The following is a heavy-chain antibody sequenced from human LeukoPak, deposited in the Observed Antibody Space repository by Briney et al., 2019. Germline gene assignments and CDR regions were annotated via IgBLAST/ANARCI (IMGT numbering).Heavy chain of an antibody. CDR2: IYYSGST. J-gene: IGHJ3*02. CDR3: ARGPVEQLVRAFDI. D-gene: IGHD6-6*01. V-gene: IGHV4-61*01. CDR1: GYSISSGYY. Sequence: SQTLSLTCTVSGYSISSGYYWGWIRQPPGKGLEWIGYIYYSGSTNYNPSLKSRVTISVDTSKNQFSLKLSSVTAADTAVYYCARGPVEQLVRAFDIWGQGTMVTVSS.